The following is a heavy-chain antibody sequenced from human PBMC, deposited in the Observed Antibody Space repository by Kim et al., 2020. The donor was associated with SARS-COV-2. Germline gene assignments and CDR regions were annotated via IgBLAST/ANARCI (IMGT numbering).Heavy chain of an antibody. J-gene: IGHJ4*02. CDR3: AREGQWLASFFDY. V-gene: IGHV1-2*06. CDR1: GYTFTGYY. Sequence: ASVKVSCKASGYTFTGYYMHWVRQAPGQGLEWMGRINPNSGGTNYAQKFQGRVTMTRDTSISTAYMELSRLRSDDTAVYYCAREGQWLASFFDYWGQGTLVTVSS. D-gene: IGHD6-19*01. CDR2: INPNSGGT.